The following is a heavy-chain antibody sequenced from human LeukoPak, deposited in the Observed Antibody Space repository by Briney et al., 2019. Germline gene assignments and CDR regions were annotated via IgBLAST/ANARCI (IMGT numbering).Heavy chain of an antibody. V-gene: IGHV4-34*01. CDR3: ASDTYYYGSGSYY. CDR2: INRSGST. J-gene: IGHJ4*02. Sequence: PSETLSLTCAVYGGSFSGYYWSWIRQPPGKGLEWIGEINRSGSTNYNPSLKSRVTISVDTSKNQFSLKLSSVTAADTAVYYCASDTYYYGSGSYYWGQGTLVTVSS. D-gene: IGHD3-10*01. CDR1: GGSFSGYY.